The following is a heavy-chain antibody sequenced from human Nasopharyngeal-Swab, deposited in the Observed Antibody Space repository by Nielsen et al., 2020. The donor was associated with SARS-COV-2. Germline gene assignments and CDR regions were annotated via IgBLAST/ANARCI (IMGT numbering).Heavy chain of an antibody. J-gene: IGHJ4*02. CDR2: IRSSGKYI. CDR1: GFTPASYS. CDR3: ARDIGDGYNLLYYFDY. D-gene: IGHD5-24*01. V-gene: IGHV3-21*01. Sequence: GESLKISCAASGFTPASYSMNWVRQAPGKGLEWVSSIRSSGKYIYYANSVRGRFTISRDNAKSSLFLQMDSLRAEDTALYYCARDIGDGYNLLYYFDYWGPGTLVTVSS.